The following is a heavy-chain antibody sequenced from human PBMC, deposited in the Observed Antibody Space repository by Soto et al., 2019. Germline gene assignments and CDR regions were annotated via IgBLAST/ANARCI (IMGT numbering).Heavy chain of an antibody. J-gene: IGHJ4*02. Sequence: QVQLVQSGAEVKKPGSSVKVSCTTSGGTISSFGMNWVRQAPGQGLEWMGGIVPIDGSTKYAEKFQGRVTITADASTSTVYMDLSSLRSDDTAVYYCARSFTKSRRGGVAFDYGGQGTLLTVSP. CDR1: GGTISSFG. V-gene: IGHV1-69*01. CDR3: ARSFTKSRRGGVAFDY. D-gene: IGHD3-3*01. CDR2: IVPIDGST.